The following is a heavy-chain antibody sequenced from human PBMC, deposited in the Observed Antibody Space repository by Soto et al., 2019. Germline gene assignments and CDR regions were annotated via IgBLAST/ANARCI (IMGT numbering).Heavy chain of an antibody. D-gene: IGHD3-10*01. CDR2: IYPGDSDT. J-gene: IGHJ5*02. CDR1: GYSSTNYW. Sequence: PGESLKISCNGSGYSSTNYWIAWVRQMPGKGLEWMGIIYPGDSDTRYSPSFQGQVTISADKSISTAYLQWSGLKASDTAMYYCARVSRGVGRGWFDPWGQGTLVTVSS. V-gene: IGHV5-51*01. CDR3: ARVSRGVGRGWFDP.